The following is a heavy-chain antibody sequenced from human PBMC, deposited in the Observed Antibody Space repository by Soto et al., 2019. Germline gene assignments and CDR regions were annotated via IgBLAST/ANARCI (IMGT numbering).Heavy chain of an antibody. CDR1: GYTFTSYA. D-gene: IGHD5-12*01. J-gene: IGHJ6*02. CDR3: ARDVPLLFFPGMDV. V-gene: IGHV1-3*01. CDR2: INAGNGNT. Sequence: GASVKVSCTASGYTFTSYAMHWVRQAPGQRLEWMGWINAGNGNTKYSQKFQGRVTITRDTSASTAYMELSSLRSEDTAVYYCARDVPLLFFPGMDVWGQGTTVTVSS.